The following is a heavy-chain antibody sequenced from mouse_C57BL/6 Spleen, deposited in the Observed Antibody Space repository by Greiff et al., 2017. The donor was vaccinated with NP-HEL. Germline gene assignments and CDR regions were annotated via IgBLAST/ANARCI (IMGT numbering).Heavy chain of an antibody. D-gene: IGHD2-4*01. CDR1: GYTFTSYW. J-gene: IGHJ2*01. V-gene: IGHV1-55*01. Sequence: QVQLKQPGAELVKPGASVKMSCKASGYTFTSYWITWVKQRPGQGLEWIGDIYPGSGSTNYNEKFKSKATLTVDTSSSTAYMQLSSLTSEDSAVYYCARGHYDYDGDFDYWGQGTTLTVSS. CDR3: ARGHYDYDGDFDY. CDR2: IYPGSGST.